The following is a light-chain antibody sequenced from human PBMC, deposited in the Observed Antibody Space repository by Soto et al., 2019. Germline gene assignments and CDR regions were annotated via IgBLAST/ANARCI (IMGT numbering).Light chain of an antibody. CDR3: QHYNNWPFT. CDR2: GAS. Sequence: EIVMTQSPATLSVSPGERATLSCRASPSVSSNLAWYQQKPGQPPRLLIYGASTRSTGIQARFSGSGSWTDFTLTISSLQSADFAVYYCQHYNNWPFTSGPGTKVDIK. CDR1: PSVSSN. J-gene: IGKJ3*01. V-gene: IGKV3-15*01.